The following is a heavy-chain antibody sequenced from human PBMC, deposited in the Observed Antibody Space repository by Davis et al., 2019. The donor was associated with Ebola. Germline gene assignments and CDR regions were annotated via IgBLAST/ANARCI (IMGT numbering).Heavy chain of an antibody. CDR1: GGSFKDYF. V-gene: IGHV4-34*01. D-gene: IGHD3-10*01. CDR2: MDHSGNT. CDR3: ARGQSGSDYSLWQY. J-gene: IGHJ4*02. Sequence: MPSKTLSLTCAVSGGSFKDYFWSWIRQPPGKGLEWIGEMDHSGNTNYNPSLKSRVTISIDTSKKQISLNLTSVTAADTAVYYCARGQSGSDYSLWQYWGQGTLVTVSS.